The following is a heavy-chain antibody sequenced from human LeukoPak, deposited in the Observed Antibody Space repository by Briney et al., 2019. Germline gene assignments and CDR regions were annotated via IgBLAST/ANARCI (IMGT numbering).Heavy chain of an antibody. CDR1: GFTFNYAW. Sequence: GGSLRLSCAASGFTFNYAWMSWVRQVPGKGLEWVGQTVSEIDGGTTDYAAPVKGRFTISRDDLKSTLYLQMNSLKIEDTAVYYCTTDEDWNYARKDVWGQGATVIVSS. V-gene: IGHV3-15*04. CDR3: TTDEDWNYARKDV. CDR2: TVSEIDGGTT. D-gene: IGHD1-7*01. J-gene: IGHJ6*02.